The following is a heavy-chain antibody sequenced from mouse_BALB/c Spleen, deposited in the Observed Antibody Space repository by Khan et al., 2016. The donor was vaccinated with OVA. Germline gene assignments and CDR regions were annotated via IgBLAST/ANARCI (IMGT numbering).Heavy chain of an antibody. D-gene: IGHD2-14*01. CDR2: INPSNGYT. CDR3: VIDGAYHRNDGWFAY. Sequence: QVQLQQSGAELARPGASVKMSCKASGYTFTSYTIHWIKLRPGQGLEWIGYINPSNGYTNYNQKFKDKATLTADKSSNTASMELRSLTSDASALCTGVIDGAYHRNDGWFAYWGQGNLVTVS. CDR1: GYTFTSYT. V-gene: IGHV1-4*01. J-gene: IGHJ3*01.